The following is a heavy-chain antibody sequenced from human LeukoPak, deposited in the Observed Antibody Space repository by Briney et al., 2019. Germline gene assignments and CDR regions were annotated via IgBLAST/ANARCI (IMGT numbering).Heavy chain of an antibody. CDR3: ARLRGYGGD. J-gene: IGHJ4*02. Sequence: PSETLSLTCAVYGGSFSGYYWSWIRQPPGKGLEWIGEINHSGSTNYNPSLKSRVTISVDTSKNQFSLKLSSVTAADTAVYYCARLRGYGGDWGQGTLVTVSS. CDR1: GGSFSGYY. D-gene: IGHD5-12*01. CDR2: INHSGST. V-gene: IGHV4-34*01.